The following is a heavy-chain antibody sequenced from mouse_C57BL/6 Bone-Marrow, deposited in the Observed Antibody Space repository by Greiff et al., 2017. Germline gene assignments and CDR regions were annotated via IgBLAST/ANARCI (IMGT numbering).Heavy chain of an antibody. CDR3: ALLFYYAMDY. CDR2: IYPRSGNT. Sequence: QVQLQQSGAELARPGASVKLSCKASGYTFTSYGISWVKQRTGQGLEWIGEIYPRSGNTYYNEKFKGKDTLTADKSSSTAYMELRSLTSEDAAVYFCALLFYYAMDYWGQGTSVTVSS. V-gene: IGHV1-81*01. CDR1: GYTFTSYG. D-gene: IGHD2-10*01. J-gene: IGHJ4*01.